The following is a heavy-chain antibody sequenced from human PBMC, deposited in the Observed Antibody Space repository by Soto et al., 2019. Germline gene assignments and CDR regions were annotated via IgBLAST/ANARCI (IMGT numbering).Heavy chain of an antibody. CDR2: IIPIFGTA. D-gene: IGHD2-15*01. CDR3: ASRGYCSGGSCSSHQYYYYGMDV. J-gene: IGHJ6*02. V-gene: IGHV1-69*13. CDR1: GGTFSSYA. Sequence: SVKVSCKASGGTFSSYAISWVRQAPGQGLEWMGGIIPIFGTANYAQKFQGRVTITADESTSTAYMELSSLRSEDTAVYYCASRGYCSGGSCSSHQYYYYGMDVWGQGTTVTVSS.